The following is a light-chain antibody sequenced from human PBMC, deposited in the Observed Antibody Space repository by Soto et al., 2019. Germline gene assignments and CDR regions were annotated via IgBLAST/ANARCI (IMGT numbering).Light chain of an antibody. Sequence: QSALTQPPSASGSPGQSVTISCTGTSSDVGGYDYVSWYQQHPGKAPKLIIYDVSKRPSGVPDRFSGSKSGNTASLTVSGLQAEDEADYYCNSYAGSNNVVFGGGTQLTV. CDR2: DVS. J-gene: IGLJ7*01. CDR3: NSYAGSNNVV. V-gene: IGLV2-8*01. CDR1: SSDVGGYDY.